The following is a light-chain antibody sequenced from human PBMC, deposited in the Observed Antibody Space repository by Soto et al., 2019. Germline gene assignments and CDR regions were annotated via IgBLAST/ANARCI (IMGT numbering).Light chain of an antibody. V-gene: IGLV2-14*03. J-gene: IGLJ3*02. CDR3: SSYTNKDTLL. CDR2: DVT. Sequence: QSVLTQPASVSGSPGQSITISCTGTSSDVGGYDHVSWYQQHPGKAPKLIIYDVTVRPSGISPRFSGSKSDDTASLAVSGLQPEDEADYYCSSYTNKDTLLFGGETKLTVL. CDR1: SSDVGGYDH.